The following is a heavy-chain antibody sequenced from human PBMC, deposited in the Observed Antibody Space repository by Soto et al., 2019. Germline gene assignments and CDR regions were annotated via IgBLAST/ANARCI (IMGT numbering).Heavy chain of an antibody. Sequence: ASVKVSCKASGYTFTSYAISWVRQAPGQGLEWMGWISAYNGNTNYAQKLQGRVTMTTDTSTSTAYMELRSLRSDDTAVYYCARPGIAVAGRNYYYGMDVWGQGTTVTVSS. J-gene: IGHJ6*02. CDR1: GYTFTSYA. CDR2: ISAYNGNT. V-gene: IGHV1-18*01. D-gene: IGHD6-19*01. CDR3: ARPGIAVAGRNYYYGMDV.